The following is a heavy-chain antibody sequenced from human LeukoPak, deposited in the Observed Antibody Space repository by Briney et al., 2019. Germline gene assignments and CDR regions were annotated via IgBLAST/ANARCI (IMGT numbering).Heavy chain of an antibody. CDR2: INHSGST. CDR3: ARGNTWFGYYFDY. J-gene: IGHJ4*02. Sequence: PSETLSLTCAVYGGSFSGYYWSWIRQPPGKGLEWIGEINHSGSTNYNPSLKSRVTISVDTSKNQFSLQLSSVTAADTAVYYCARGNTWFGYYFDYWGQGTLVTVSS. CDR1: GGSFSGYY. D-gene: IGHD3-10*01. V-gene: IGHV4-34*01.